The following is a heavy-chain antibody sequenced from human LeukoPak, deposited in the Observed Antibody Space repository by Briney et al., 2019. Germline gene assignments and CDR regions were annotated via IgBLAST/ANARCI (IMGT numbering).Heavy chain of an antibody. CDR1: GFTFSTYG. CDR2: IRDDGSNK. CDR3: AKDFDGYTYGNLDY. Sequence: GGSLRLSCAASGFTFSTYGMHWVRQAPGKGLEWVAFIRDDGSNKYYADSVKGRFTISRDNSKNTLYLRMNSLRAEDTAVYSCAKDFDGYTYGNLDYWGQGTLVTVSS. J-gene: IGHJ4*02. V-gene: IGHV3-30*02. D-gene: IGHD5-18*01.